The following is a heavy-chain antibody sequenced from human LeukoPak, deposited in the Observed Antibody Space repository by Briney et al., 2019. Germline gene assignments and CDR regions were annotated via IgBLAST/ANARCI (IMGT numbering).Heavy chain of an antibody. CDR2: IYYSGST. J-gene: IGHJ2*01. D-gene: IGHD6-19*01. CDR1: GGSISSYY. Sequence: SETLSLTCTVSGGSISSYYWSWIRQPPGKGLEWIGYIYYSGSTNYNPSLKSRVTISVDTSKNQFSLKLSSVTAADTAVYYCARHGTSGWYPLGYFDLWGRGTLVTVSS. CDR3: ARHGTSGWYPLGYFDL. V-gene: IGHV4-59*08.